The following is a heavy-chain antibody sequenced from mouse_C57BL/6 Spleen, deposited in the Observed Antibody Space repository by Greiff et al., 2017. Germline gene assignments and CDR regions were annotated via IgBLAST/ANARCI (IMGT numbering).Heavy chain of an antibody. J-gene: IGHJ2*01. CDR1: GYTFTSYW. V-gene: IGHV1-72*01. CDR2: IDPNSGGT. Sequence: VQLQQSGAELVKPGASVKLSCKASGYTFTSYWMHWVKQRPGRGLEWMGRIDPNSGGTKYNEKFKSKATLTVDKPSSTAYMQLSSLTSEDSAVYDGARVGSSVYVGYWGQGTTLTVSS. D-gene: IGHD3-2*02. CDR3: ARVGSSVYVGY.